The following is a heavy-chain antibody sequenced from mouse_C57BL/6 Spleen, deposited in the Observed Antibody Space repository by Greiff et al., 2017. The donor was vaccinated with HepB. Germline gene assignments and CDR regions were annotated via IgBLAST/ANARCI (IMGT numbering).Heavy chain of an antibody. J-gene: IGHJ3*01. CDR3: ARGDGYVRFAY. Sequence: VQLQESGAELARPGASVKLSCKASGYTFTSYGISWVKQRTGQGLEWIGEIYPRSGNTYYNEKFKGKATLTADKSSSTAYMELRSLTSEDSAIYFCARGDGYVRFAYWGQGTLVTVSA. CDR1: GYTFTSYG. V-gene: IGHV1-81*01. D-gene: IGHD2-2*01. CDR2: IYPRSGNT.